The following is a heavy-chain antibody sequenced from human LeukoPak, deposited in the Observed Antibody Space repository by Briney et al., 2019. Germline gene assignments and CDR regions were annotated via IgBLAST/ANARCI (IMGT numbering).Heavy chain of an antibody. D-gene: IGHD5-24*01. Sequence: SETLSLTCTVSGVSISSSNNFWGWIRQPPGKGLEWVGSMHYRGTTYYIPSLKSRVTISVDTSKNQFSLKLSSVTAADTAVYYCARHEEEDGYNAKTFDFWGQGTLVTVSS. V-gene: IGHV4-39*01. CDR2: MHYRGTT. J-gene: IGHJ4*02. CDR1: GVSISSSNNF. CDR3: ARHEEEDGYNAKTFDF.